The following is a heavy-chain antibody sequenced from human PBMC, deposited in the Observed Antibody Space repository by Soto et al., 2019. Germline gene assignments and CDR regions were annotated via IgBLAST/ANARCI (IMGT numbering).Heavy chain of an antibody. J-gene: IGHJ4*02. Sequence: EVQLLESGGGLVQPGGSLRLSCAASGFTFSSYSMSWVRQAPGKGLEWVSGFRTGGDDGTTYYADSVKGRFTISRDNSKNTLFLQMNSLRAEDMAIYYCAKKVNSGPGSQYFDYWGQGTLVTVSS. CDR1: GFTFSSYS. CDR2: FRTGGDDGTT. D-gene: IGHD3-10*01. CDR3: AKKVNSGPGSQYFDY. V-gene: IGHV3-23*01.